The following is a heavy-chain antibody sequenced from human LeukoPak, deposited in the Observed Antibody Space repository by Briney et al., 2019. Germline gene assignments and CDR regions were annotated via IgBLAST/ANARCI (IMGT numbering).Heavy chain of an antibody. CDR3: ARDRGIDY. D-gene: IGHD1-26*01. Sequence: GGSLRLSCAASGFTFSSYSMNCVRQAPGKGLEWLSSISSSRSYIYYAESVKGRFTVSRDTAQNSLYLQMSSLRAEDTAVYYCARDRGIDYWGQGALVTVSS. V-gene: IGHV3-21*01. J-gene: IGHJ4*02. CDR2: ISSSRSYI. CDR1: GFTFSSYS.